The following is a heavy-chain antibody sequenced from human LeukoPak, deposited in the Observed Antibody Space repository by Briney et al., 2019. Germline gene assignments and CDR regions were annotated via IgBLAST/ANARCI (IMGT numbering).Heavy chain of an antibody. D-gene: IGHD5-18*01. Sequence: PSQTLSLTCAVSGGSISSGGYSWSWIRQPPGKGLEWIGYIYHSGSTYYNPSLKSRVTISVDRSKNQFSLKLTSVTAADTAVYYCARLSGYSYGYPAYYFDYWGQGTLVTVSS. J-gene: IGHJ4*02. V-gene: IGHV4-30-2*01. CDR2: IYHSGST. CDR3: ARLSGYSYGYPAYYFDY. CDR1: GGSISSGGYS.